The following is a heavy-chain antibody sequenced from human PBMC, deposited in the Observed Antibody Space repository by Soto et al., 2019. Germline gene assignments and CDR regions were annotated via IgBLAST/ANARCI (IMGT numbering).Heavy chain of an antibody. CDR2: ISGSGGST. D-gene: IGHD2-15*01. CDR1: GFTFSSYA. J-gene: IGHJ4*02. Sequence: EVQLLESEGGLVQPGGSLRLSCAASGFTFSSYAMSWVRQAPGKGLAWVSAISGSGGSTYYADSVKGRFTISRDNSKNTRYLQMNSLRAEDTAVYYCAKGAMVAAGFDYWGQGTLITVST. V-gene: IGHV3-23*01. CDR3: AKGAMVAAGFDY.